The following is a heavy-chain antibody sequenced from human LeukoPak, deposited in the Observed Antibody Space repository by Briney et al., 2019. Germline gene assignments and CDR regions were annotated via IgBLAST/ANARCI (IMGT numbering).Heavy chain of an antibody. CDR1: GFTFSSYS. D-gene: IGHD6-13*01. V-gene: IGHV3-21*01. CDR2: ISSSSSYI. J-gene: IGHJ4*02. CDR3: AKWRYSSSSRDYYFDY. Sequence: GGSLRLSCAASGFTFSSYSMNWVRQAPGKGLEWVSSISSSSSYIYYADSVKGRFTIFRDNSKNTLYLQMNSLRAEDTAVYYCAKWRYSSSSRDYYFDYWGQGTLVTVSS.